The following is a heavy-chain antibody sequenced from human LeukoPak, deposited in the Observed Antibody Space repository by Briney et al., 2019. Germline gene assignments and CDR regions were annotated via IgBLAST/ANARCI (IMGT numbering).Heavy chain of an antibody. CDR1: GGSFSGYF. J-gene: IGHJ4*02. CDR3: ARLISGVGYFDY. CDR2: INHSGST. Sequence: SETLSLTCAVYGGSFSGYFWSWIRQAPGEGLEWIGEINHSGSTNYNPSLKSRVTISVDTSKNQFSLKLSSVTAADTAVYYCARLISGVGYFDYWGQGTLVTVSS. V-gene: IGHV4-34*01. D-gene: IGHD3-10*01.